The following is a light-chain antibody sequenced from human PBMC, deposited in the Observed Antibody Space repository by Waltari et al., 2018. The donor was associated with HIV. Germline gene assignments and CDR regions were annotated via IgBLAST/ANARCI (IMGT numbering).Light chain of an antibody. CDR2: DDD. J-gene: IGLJ3*02. Sequence: KFMLTQPHSMSESPGKTVTISCTRTSGSIDSNYVQWFQQRPGCAPTTGIFDDDRRPSGVPARFSGSIDKSSNSASLTSSGLRPEDEADYYCQSFETGTQVFGGGTKLTVL. CDR3: QSFETGTQV. V-gene: IGLV6-57*03. CDR1: SGSIDSNY.